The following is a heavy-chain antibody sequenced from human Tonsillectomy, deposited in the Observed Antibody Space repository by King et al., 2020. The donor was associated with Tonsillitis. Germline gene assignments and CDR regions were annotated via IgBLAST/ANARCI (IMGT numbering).Heavy chain of an antibody. J-gene: IGHJ4*02. CDR1: GFAFRSYA. CDR3: ARDWEGYCSGGSCYPSSFDY. Sequence: VQLVESGGGVVQPGRSLRLSCAASGFAFRSYAMHWVRQAPGKGLEWLAFISFDESNKYYADSVKGRFTISRDNSKTTLYLQMNGLRAEDTALYYCARDWEGYCSGGSCYPSSFDYWGQGTLVTVSS. D-gene: IGHD2-15*01. CDR2: ISFDESNK. V-gene: IGHV3-30-3*01.